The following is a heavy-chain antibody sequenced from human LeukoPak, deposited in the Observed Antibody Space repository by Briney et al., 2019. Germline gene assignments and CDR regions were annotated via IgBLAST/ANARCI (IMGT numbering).Heavy chain of an antibody. CDR3: ATPASSITMIVVNVDAFDI. J-gene: IGHJ3*02. CDR1: GYTLTELS. CDR2: FDPEDGET. Sequence: ASVTVSCKVSGYTLTELSMHWVRQAPGKGLEWMGGFDPEDGETIYAQKFQGRVTMTEDTSTDTAYMELSSLRSEDTAVYYCATPASSITMIVVNVDAFDIWGQGTMVTVSS. V-gene: IGHV1-24*01. D-gene: IGHD3-22*01.